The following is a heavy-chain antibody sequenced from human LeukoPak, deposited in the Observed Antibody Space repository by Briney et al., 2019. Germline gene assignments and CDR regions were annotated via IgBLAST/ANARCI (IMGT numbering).Heavy chain of an antibody. Sequence: PSQTLSLTSTVSGGSISSSSYDWGWLRQPPGKGLEWIGSIYYSGSTYYNPSLKSRVTISVDTSKNQFSLKLSSVTAADTAVYYCARDSSWFDYWGQGTLVTVFS. CDR1: GGSISSSSYD. CDR3: ARDSSWFDY. D-gene: IGHD6-13*01. CDR2: IYYSGST. V-gene: IGHV4-39*07. J-gene: IGHJ4*02.